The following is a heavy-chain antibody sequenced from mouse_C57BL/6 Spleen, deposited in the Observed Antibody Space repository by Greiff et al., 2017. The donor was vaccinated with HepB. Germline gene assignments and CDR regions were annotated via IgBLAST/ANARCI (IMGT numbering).Heavy chain of an antibody. Sequence: QVQLKQPGAELVMPGASVKLSCKASGYTFTSYWMHWVKQRPGQGLEWIGEIDPSDSYTNYNQKFKGKSTLTVDKSSSTAYMQLSSLTSEDSAVYYCPRRGDGYYFDYWGQGTTLTVSS. CDR1: GYTFTSYW. V-gene: IGHV1-69*01. J-gene: IGHJ2*01. CDR3: PRRGDGYYFDY. CDR2: IDPSDSYT. D-gene: IGHD2-3*01.